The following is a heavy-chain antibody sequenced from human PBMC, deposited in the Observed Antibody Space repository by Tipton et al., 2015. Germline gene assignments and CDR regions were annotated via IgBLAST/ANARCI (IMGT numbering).Heavy chain of an antibody. D-gene: IGHD3-10*01. V-gene: IGHV4-4*02. CDR1: DSSISSITW. CDR3: ARRVVRGANDY. Sequence: GLVKPSGTLSLTCAVSDSSISSITWWTWVRQPPGKGLEWIGQIYHSGDTDYNPSLQGRVTMSVDTSKGQFSLILGSVTAADTAVYYCARRVVRGANDYWGQGTLVTVSS. CDR2: IYHSGDT. J-gene: IGHJ4*02.